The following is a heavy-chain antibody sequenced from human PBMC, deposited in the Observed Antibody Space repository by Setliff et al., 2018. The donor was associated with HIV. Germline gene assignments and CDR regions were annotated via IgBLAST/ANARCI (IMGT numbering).Heavy chain of an antibody. CDR2: VYYSGST. J-gene: IGHJ5*02. D-gene: IGHD6-19*01. CDR1: GGSISSSGPGYY. Sequence: KTSETLSLTCTVSGGSISSSGPGYYWGWVRQAPGGGLEWIGSVYYSGSTYSNPSLKSRVTISLDTSKNQLSLRLTSMTAADTAVYYCERGRGSSPYRWFDPWGQGTLVTVSS. CDR3: ERGRGSSPYRWFDP. V-gene: IGHV4-39*02.